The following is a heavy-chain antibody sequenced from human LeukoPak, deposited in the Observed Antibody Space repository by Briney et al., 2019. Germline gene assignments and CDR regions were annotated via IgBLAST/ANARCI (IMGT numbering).Heavy chain of an antibody. CDR2: LSSSGSYI. J-gene: IGHJ6*02. Sequence: GGSLRLSCAASGFTFSGYSLNWVRQAPGKGLEWVSSLSSSGSYIYYADSVKGRFTISRDNAKNSLYLQMNSLRAEDTAVYYCARDDRFITIFGVALAYYYGMDVWGQGTTVTVSS. V-gene: IGHV3-21*01. CDR1: GFTFSGYS. CDR3: ARDDRFITIFGVALAYYYGMDV. D-gene: IGHD3-3*01.